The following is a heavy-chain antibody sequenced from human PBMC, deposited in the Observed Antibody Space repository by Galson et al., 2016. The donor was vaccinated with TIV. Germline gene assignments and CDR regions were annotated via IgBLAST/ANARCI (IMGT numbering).Heavy chain of an antibody. CDR1: GFTFSSYA. J-gene: IGHJ4*02. D-gene: IGHD6-13*01. V-gene: IGHV3-23*01. Sequence: SLRLSCAASGFTFSSYAMNWVRQAPGKGLEWVSAISGSGATTYYADSVKGRFTISRDNSKNTRYLQMNSLRAEDTALYYCAKAAGSGSSWRFDYWGQGTPVTVSS. CDR2: ISGSGATT. CDR3: AKAAGSGSSWRFDY.